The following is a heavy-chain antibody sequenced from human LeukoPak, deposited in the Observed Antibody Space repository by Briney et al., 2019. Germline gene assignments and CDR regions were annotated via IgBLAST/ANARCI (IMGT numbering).Heavy chain of an antibody. CDR1: GFTFSSYG. Sequence: GGSLRLSCAGSGFTFSSYGMHWVRQAPGKGLEWVALISYDGSNIHYADSVKGRFTISRGNSMNYLQMNSLRAEDTAVYYCAKDSEVGWYPMATGYGMDVWGQGTTVTVSS. CDR3: AKDSEVGWYPMATGYGMDV. J-gene: IGHJ6*02. CDR2: ISYDGSNI. V-gene: IGHV3-30*18. D-gene: IGHD6-19*01.